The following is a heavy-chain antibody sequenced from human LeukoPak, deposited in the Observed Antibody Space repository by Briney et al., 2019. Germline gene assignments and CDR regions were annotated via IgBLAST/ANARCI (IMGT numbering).Heavy chain of an antibody. V-gene: IGHV3-48*04. D-gene: IGHD4-17*01. CDR3: AREGLVDYGDYLYYMDV. CDR2: ISSSGSTI. J-gene: IGHJ6*03. CDR1: GFTFSSYS. Sequence: GGSLRLSCAASGFTFSSYSMNWVRQAPGKGLEWVSYISSSGSTIYYADSVKGRFTISRDNAKNSLYLQMNSLRAEDTAVYYCAREGLVDYGDYLYYMDVWGKGTTVTVSS.